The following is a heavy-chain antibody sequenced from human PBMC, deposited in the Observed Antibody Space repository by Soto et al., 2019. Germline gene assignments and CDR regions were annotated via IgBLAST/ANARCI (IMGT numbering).Heavy chain of an antibody. CDR1: RGSIVSSGHY. V-gene: IGHV4-31*03. J-gene: IGHJ6*02. D-gene: IGHD3-10*01. CDR2: IYYSGET. CDR3: ARYGGGENYYYGMEV. Sequence: SQRLSLTCSPSRGSIVSSGHYWNWIRHLPGKGLEWIGYIYYSGETSYNPSLKSRLTISVDTSENQFSLTQRSVHAADTAVHFCARYGGGENYYYGMEVWRLGTRVTAS.